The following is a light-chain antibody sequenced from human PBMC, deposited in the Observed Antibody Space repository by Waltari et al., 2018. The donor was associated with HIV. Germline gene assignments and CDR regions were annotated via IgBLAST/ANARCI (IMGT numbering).Light chain of an antibody. Sequence: QSVLTQPPSASGTPGQRVTISCSGSSSNIGSNTVTWYQQFPGTAPKLLIYSNNQRPSGVPDRFSGSKSGTSASLAISGLQSEDEADYYCAAWDDSLNGYWVFGGGTKLTVL. CDR1: SSNIGSNT. V-gene: IGLV1-44*01. J-gene: IGLJ3*02. CDR3: AAWDDSLNGYWV. CDR2: SNN.